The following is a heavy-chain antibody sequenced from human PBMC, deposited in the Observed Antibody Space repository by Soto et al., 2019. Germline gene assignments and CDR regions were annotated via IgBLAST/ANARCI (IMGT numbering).Heavy chain of an antibody. CDR2: INTDGSNT. CDR1: GLTFNRYW. D-gene: IGHD2-15*01. CDR3: AREFCSGGKCDTYYLDX. V-gene: IGHV3-74*01. J-gene: IGHJ4*02. Sequence: WGSLRLSFAASGLTFNRYWMHWVRHAPGKGLVWVSHINTDGSNTNYADSVKVRFTISRDNAKSTLFLQMNSLRDEDTAVYYCAREFCSGGKCDTYYLDXWGQGIPVTVS.